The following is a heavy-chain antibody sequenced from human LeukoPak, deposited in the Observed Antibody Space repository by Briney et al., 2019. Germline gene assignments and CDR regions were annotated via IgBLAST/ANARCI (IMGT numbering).Heavy chain of an antibody. CDR3: AKPGGLLRFLEWLFYFDY. J-gene: IGHJ4*02. CDR2: IRHDGSNK. Sequence: GGSLRLSCEASGFTFSSYGMHWVRQAPGKGLEWVAFIRHDGSNKYYADSVKGRFTISRDNSKNTLYLQMNSLRAEDTAVYYRAKPGGLLRFLEWLFYFDYWGQGTLVTVSS. V-gene: IGHV3-30*02. D-gene: IGHD3-3*01. CDR1: GFTFSSYG.